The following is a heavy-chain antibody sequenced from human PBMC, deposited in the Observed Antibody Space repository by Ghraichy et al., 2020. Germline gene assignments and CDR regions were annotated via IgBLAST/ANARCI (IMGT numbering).Heavy chain of an antibody. Sequence: SETLSLTCTVSGDSISNYYWSWIRQPAGKGLEWIGRISGSGSTNYNPSLKSRVTMSVDTSNNQFSLRLTSMTAADTAVYYCARGPSHTSSYYFDYWGQRILVTVSS. CDR2: ISGSGST. J-gene: IGHJ4*02. CDR1: GDSISNYY. CDR3: ARGPSHTSSYYFDY. D-gene: IGHD6-6*01. V-gene: IGHV4-4*07.